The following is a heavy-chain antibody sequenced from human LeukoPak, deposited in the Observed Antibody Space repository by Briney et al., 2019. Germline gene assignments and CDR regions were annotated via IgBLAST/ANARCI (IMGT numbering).Heavy chain of an antibody. CDR1: GYSLGKNYY. J-gene: IGHJ4*02. CDR2: IYGRAST. Sequence: PSETLSLTCAVSGYSLGKNYYWGWIRQSPGKGLEWIGRIYGRASTSYNPSLMNRVTMSVDTSKNHFSLQLTSVTAADTAVYYGARYDSRGSASTKFDYWGPGIQVTVPS. CDR3: ARYDSRGSASTKFDY. D-gene: IGHD3-3*01. V-gene: IGHV4-38-2*01.